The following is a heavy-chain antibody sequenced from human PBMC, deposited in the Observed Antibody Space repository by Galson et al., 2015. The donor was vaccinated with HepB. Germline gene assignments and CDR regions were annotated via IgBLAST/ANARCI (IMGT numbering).Heavy chain of an antibody. CDR2: INPSGGST. V-gene: IGHV1-46*03. D-gene: IGHD3-10*01. Sequence: SVKVSCKASGYTFTSYYMHWVRQAPGQGLEWMGIINPSGGSTSYAQKFQGRVTMTRDTSTSTVYMELSSLRSEDTAVYYCARGLHYYGSGSYYFTPNYGMDVWGQGTTVTVSS. J-gene: IGHJ6*02. CDR3: ARGLHYYGSGSYYFTPNYGMDV. CDR1: GYTFTSYY.